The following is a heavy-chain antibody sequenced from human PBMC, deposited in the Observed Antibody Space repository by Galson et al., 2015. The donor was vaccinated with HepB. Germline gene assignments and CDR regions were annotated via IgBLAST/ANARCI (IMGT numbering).Heavy chain of an antibody. CDR1: GFTFSSYG. Sequence: SLRLSCAASGFTFSSYGMHWVRQAPGKGLEWVAVISYDGSNKYYADSVKGRFTISRDNSKNTLYLQMNSLGAEDTAVYYCAKDQWVQLWLNGMDVWGQGTTVTVSS. J-gene: IGHJ6*02. D-gene: IGHD5-18*01. V-gene: IGHV3-30*18. CDR3: AKDQWVQLWLNGMDV. CDR2: ISYDGSNK.